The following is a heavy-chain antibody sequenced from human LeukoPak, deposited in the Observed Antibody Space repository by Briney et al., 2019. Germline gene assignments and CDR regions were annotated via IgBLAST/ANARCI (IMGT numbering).Heavy chain of an antibody. V-gene: IGHV1-18*01. CDR2: ISAYNGNT. J-gene: IGHJ4*02. CDR3: ARDQSLVEYSSTWFDY. CDR1: GYTFTNYG. Sequence: ASVKVSCKASGYTFTNYGISWVRQAPGQGLEWMGLISAYNGNTDYAQNLQGRVTMTTDTLTSTAYMELRSLRSDDTAVYYCARDQSLVEYSSTWFDYWGQGTPVTVSS. D-gene: IGHD6-13*01.